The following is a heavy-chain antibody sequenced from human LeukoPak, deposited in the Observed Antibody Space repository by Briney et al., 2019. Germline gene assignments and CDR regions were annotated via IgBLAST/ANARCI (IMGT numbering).Heavy chain of an antibody. J-gene: IGHJ4*02. Sequence: GASVKVSCKASGYTFTSYGISWVRQAPGQGLEWMGWISAYNGNTNYAQKLQGRVTMTTDTSTSTAYMELRSLRSDDTAVYYCARDPPAAGQMPFDYWGQGTLVTVSS. D-gene: IGHD6-13*01. CDR2: ISAYNGNT. CDR1: GYTFTSYG. CDR3: ARDPPAAGQMPFDY. V-gene: IGHV1-18*01.